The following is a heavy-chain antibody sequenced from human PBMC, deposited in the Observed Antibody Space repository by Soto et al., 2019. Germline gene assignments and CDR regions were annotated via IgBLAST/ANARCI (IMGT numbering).Heavy chain of an antibody. J-gene: IGHJ6*02. V-gene: IGHV3-23*01. CDR3: ASLTGTTYYYGMDV. CDR1: GFTFSSYA. Sequence: EVQLLESGGGLVQPGGSLRLSCAASGFTFSSYAMSWVRQAPGTGLEWVSAISGSGGSTYYADSVKGRFTISRDNSKNTLYLQMNSLRAEDTAVYYCASLTGTTYYYGMDVWGQGTKVTVSS. CDR2: ISGSGGST. D-gene: IGHD1-7*01.